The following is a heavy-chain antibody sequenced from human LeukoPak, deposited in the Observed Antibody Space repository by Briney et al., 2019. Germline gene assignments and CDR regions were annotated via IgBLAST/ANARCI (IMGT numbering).Heavy chain of an antibody. V-gene: IGHV3-33*01. CDR1: VFTLSSYG. D-gene: IGHD3-22*01. Sequence: GRSLRLSCAASVFTLSSYGMHWVRQAPGKGLEWVAVICYDGSNKYYTDSVKGRFTISRDNSKNTLYLQMNSLRAEDTAVYYCARDLDSYYDSSGYFDYWGQGTLVTVSS. J-gene: IGHJ4*02. CDR2: ICYDGSNK. CDR3: ARDLDSYYDSSGYFDY.